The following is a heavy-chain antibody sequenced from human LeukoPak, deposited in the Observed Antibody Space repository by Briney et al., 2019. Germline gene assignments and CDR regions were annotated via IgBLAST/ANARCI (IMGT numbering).Heavy chain of an antibody. CDR3: AKALASLYYYMDV. V-gene: IGHV3-30*02. Sequence: GGSLRLSCAASGFTFSSYGMHWVRQAPGKGLEWVAFIRYDGSNEYYADSVKGRFTISRDNSKNTLYLQMNSLRAEDTAVYYCAKALASLYYYMDVWGKGTTVTVSS. J-gene: IGHJ6*03. CDR2: IRYDGSNE. CDR1: GFTFSSYG.